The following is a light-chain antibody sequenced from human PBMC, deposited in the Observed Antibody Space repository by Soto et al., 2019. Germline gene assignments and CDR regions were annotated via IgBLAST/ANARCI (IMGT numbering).Light chain of an antibody. CDR1: QSVSSSY. Sequence: EIVLTQSPGTLSLSPGERATLSCRASQSVSSSYLAWYQQKPGQAPRLLIYGASSRATGIPDRFSGSGSATDFTLNISRLEPEDFAVYYCQQYGSSPPETFGQGTKVEIK. CDR3: QQYGSSPPET. J-gene: IGKJ1*01. V-gene: IGKV3-20*01. CDR2: GAS.